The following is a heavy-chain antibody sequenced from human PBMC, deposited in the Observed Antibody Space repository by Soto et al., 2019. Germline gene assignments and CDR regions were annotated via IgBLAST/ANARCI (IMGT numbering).Heavy chain of an antibody. V-gene: IGHV1-69*01. D-gene: IGHD6-13*01. J-gene: IGHJ6*02. CDR2: IIPIFGTA. Sequence: QVQLVQSGAEVKKPGSSVKVSCKASGGTFSSYAISWVRQAPGQGLEWMGGIIPIFGTANYAQKFQGRVTITADESTSTAYMELSSLRSEDTAVYYCARFAVTIAAVPGNYYYYGMDVWGQGTTVTVSS. CDR3: ARFAVTIAAVPGNYYYYGMDV. CDR1: GGTFSSYA.